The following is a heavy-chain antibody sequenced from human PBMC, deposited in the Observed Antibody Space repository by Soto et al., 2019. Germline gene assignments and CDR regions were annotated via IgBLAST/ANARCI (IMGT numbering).Heavy chain of an antibody. CDR1: GFTFSSYG. D-gene: IGHD3-9*01. CDR3: ARDRFVYFDWPQYNWFDP. Sequence: GGSLRLSCAASGFTFSSYGMHWVRQAPGKGLEWVAFIWYDGSNKYYADSVKGRFTISRDNSKNTLYLQMNSLRAEDTAVYYCARDRFVYFDWPQYNWFDPWGQGTLVTVSS. J-gene: IGHJ5*02. CDR2: IWYDGSNK. V-gene: IGHV3-33*01.